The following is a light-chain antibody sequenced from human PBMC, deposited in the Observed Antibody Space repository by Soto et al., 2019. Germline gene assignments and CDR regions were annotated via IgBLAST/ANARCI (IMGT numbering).Light chain of an antibody. CDR2: GAS. V-gene: IGKV3-20*01. CDR1: QSVTSN. J-gene: IGKJ5*01. CDR3: QQYGSPPIT. Sequence: EIVMTQSPATLSVSPGDRATLSCRASQSVTSNLAWYQQKPGQAPRLLIYGASTRATGTPDRFSGSGSGTDFTLTISRLEPEDFAVYYCQQYGSPPITFGQGTRLEIK.